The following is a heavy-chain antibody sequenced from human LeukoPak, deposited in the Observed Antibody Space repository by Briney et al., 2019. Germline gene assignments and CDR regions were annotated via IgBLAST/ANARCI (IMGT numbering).Heavy chain of an antibody. Sequence: PGGSLRLSCAASGFTFSSYEMNWVRQAPGKGLEWVSYISSSGSTIYYADSVKGRFPISRDNAKNSLYLQMNSLRAEDTAVYYCASMRPAADDYDYVWGSYRSSDYWGQGTLVTVSS. D-gene: IGHD3-16*02. J-gene: IGHJ4*02. CDR2: ISSSGSTI. CDR1: GFTFSSYE. V-gene: IGHV3-48*03. CDR3: ASMRPAADDYDYVWGSYRSSDY.